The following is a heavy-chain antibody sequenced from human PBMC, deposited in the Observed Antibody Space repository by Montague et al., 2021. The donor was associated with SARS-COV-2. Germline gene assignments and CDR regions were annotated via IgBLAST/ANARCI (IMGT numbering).Heavy chain of an antibody. D-gene: IGHD2-21*01. Sequence: SLRLSCAASGFDFFNFDMAWVRQAPGRGLEWISDISSSGATISYADSLKGRFTISRDNIQQSLYLQMNSLRAEDTAVYYCATNKYCALHDCLHGRHYFDHWGQGTLVTVSS. CDR3: ATNKYCALHDCLHGRHYFDH. V-gene: IGHV3-48*03. CDR2: ISSSGATI. J-gene: IGHJ4*02. CDR1: GFDFFNFD.